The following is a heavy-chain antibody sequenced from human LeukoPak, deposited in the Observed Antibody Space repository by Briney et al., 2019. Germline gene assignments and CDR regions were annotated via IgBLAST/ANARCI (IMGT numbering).Heavy chain of an antibody. CDR1: GGSFSGYY. D-gene: IGHD3-3*01. CDR3: ARARAVRFLDY. J-gene: IGHJ4*02. CDR2: INHSGST. V-gene: IGHV4-34*01. Sequence: SETLSLTCAVYGGSFSGYYWSWIRQPPGKGLEWIGEINHSGSTNYNPCLKSRVTISVDTSKNQFSLKLSSVTAADPAVYYCARARAVRFLDYWGQGTLVTVSS.